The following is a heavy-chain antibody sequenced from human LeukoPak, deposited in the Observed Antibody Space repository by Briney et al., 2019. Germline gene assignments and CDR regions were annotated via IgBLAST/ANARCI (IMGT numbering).Heavy chain of an antibody. Sequence: GGSLRLSCAASGFPFSMYWMTWVRQAPGKGLEWVANIKPDGSEKYYVDSAKGRFTISRDNAKNSLYLQMNSLRAEDTAVYYCVRGSSGTVVRGVSWAWFDPWGQGTLVSVSS. D-gene: IGHD3-10*01. J-gene: IGHJ5*02. V-gene: IGHV3-7*05. CDR2: IKPDGSEK. CDR3: VRGSSGTVVRGVSWAWFDP. CDR1: GFPFSMYW.